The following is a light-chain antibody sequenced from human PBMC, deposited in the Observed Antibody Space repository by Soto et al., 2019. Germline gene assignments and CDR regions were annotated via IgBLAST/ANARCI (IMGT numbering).Light chain of an antibody. CDR1: QSVSSN. Sequence: EIXLAXSPXXXXVXPXXXCTXSFRASQSVSSNLGWYQQKPGQAPRLLIYGASTRATGIPARFSGSGSGTEFTLTISSLQSEDFAVYYCQQYNNWPTFGQGTKVDIK. CDR2: GAS. CDR3: QQYNNWPT. V-gene: IGKV3-15*01. J-gene: IGKJ1*01.